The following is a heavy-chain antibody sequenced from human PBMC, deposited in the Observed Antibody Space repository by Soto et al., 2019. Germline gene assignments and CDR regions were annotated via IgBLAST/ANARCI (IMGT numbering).Heavy chain of an antibody. CDR3: TRGVTAAGS. V-gene: IGHV3-7*04. J-gene: IGHJ4*02. CDR2: IKNDGSDT. D-gene: IGHD1-20*01. CDR1: GFTFSNFW. Sequence: TGGSLRLSCAASGFTFSNFWMSWVRQAPGKGLQWVANIKNDGSDTNYVDSVKGRFTVSRDNAQNSLYLQMTSLRIEDTAVYYCTRGVTAAGSWGQGTLVTVSS.